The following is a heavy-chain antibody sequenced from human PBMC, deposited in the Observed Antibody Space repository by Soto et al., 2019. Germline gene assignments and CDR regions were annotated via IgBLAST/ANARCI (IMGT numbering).Heavy chain of an antibody. Sequence: QVQLVQSGAEVKKPGSSVKVSCKASGGTSSSYAISWVRQAPGQGLEWMGGIIPIFGTANYAQKFQGRVTITADESTSTAYMELSSLRSEDTAVYYCARAPVGATIHYYYYGMDVWGQGTTVTVSS. J-gene: IGHJ6*02. CDR2: IIPIFGTA. CDR3: ARAPVGATIHYYYYGMDV. V-gene: IGHV1-69*01. CDR1: GGTSSSYA. D-gene: IGHD1-26*01.